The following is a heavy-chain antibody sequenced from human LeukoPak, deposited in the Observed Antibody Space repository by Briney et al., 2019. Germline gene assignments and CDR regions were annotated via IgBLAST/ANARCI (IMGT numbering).Heavy chain of an antibody. Sequence: PSETLSLTCTVSGGSISSYSWNWIRQPAGKGLEGIGRIYTSGSTNFNPSLKSRVTMSVDTSKNQFSLKLSSVTAADTAIYYCARASSGSYYYFTTGAREPWSPSPQ. V-gene: IGHV4-4*07. J-gene: IGHJ4*02. CDR3: ARASSGSYYYFTT. CDR1: GGSISSYS. CDR2: IYTSGST. D-gene: IGHD3-22*01.